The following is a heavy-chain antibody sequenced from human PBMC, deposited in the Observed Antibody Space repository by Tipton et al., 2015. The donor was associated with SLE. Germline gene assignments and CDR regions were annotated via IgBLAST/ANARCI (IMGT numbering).Heavy chain of an antibody. CDR1: GGSISSYY. Sequence: LRLSCTVSGGSISSYYWSWIRQPAGKGLEWIRRIYTSGSTNYNPSLKSRVTMSVDTSKNQFSLKLSSVTAADTAVYYCARDGDIVVVTAIHGYFDLWGRGTLVTVSS. CDR2: IYTSGST. V-gene: IGHV4-4*07. CDR3: ARDGDIVVVTAIHGYFDL. D-gene: IGHD2-21*02. J-gene: IGHJ2*01.